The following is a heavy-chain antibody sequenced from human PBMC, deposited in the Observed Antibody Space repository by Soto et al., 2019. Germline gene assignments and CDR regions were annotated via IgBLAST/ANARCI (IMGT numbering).Heavy chain of an antibody. Sequence: GETLRLTCAVSGCTISSYSLSWVRQAPGKGLEWVSYINSDSSTIYYADSVKGRFTISRDNAKNSLYLQMNSLRDEYTAVYYCARSTPIDYWGQGTLVTGSS. J-gene: IGHJ4*02. CDR3: ARSTPIDY. CDR1: GCTISSYS. D-gene: IGHD3-10*01. V-gene: IGHV3-48*02. CDR2: INSDSSTI.